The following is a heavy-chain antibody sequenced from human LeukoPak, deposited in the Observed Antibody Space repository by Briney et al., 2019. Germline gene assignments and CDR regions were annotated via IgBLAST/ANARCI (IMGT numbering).Heavy chain of an antibody. V-gene: IGHV4-34*01. CDR3: ARDDSNYGRYYYYGMDV. D-gene: IGHD4-11*01. Sequence: SETLFLTCAVYGGSFSGYYWSWIRQPPGKGLEWIGEINHSGSTNYNPSLKSRVTISVDTSKNQFSLKLSSVTAADTAVYYCARDDSNYGRYYYYGMDVWGQGTTVTVSS. CDR1: GGSFSGYY. J-gene: IGHJ6*02. CDR2: INHSGST.